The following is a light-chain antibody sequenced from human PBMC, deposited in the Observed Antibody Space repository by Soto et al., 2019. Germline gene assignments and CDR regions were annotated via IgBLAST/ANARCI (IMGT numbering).Light chain of an antibody. CDR1: QIVSSSY. CDR2: GAS. V-gene: IGKV3-20*01. Sequence: EIVLTQSPGTLSLSPGEAATLSCRASQIVSSSYLVWYQQKPGQAPRLLIYGASSRATGIPDRFSGSGSGTDFTLTITRLEPEDFAVYYCQLYGSSPLYTFGQGTKLEIK. J-gene: IGKJ2*01. CDR3: QLYGSSPLYT.